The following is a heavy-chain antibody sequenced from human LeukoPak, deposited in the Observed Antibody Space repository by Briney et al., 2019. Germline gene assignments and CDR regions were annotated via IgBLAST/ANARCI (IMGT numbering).Heavy chain of an antibody. D-gene: IGHD3-22*01. CDR1: GYSFTRYW. Sequence: GESLKISCQGSGYSFTRYWIGWVRQMPGKGLEWMGIIYPGDSDTRYSPSFQGQVTITADKSISTAYLQWSSLKASDTAMYYCARQEYYETSGYYSGFFDYWGQGTLVTVSA. CDR3: ARQEYYETSGYYSGFFDY. CDR2: IYPGDSDT. V-gene: IGHV5-51*01. J-gene: IGHJ4*02.